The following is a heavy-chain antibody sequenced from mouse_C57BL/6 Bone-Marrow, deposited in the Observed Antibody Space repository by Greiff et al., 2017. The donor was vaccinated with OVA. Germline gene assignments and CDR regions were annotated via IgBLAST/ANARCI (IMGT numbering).Heavy chain of an antibody. CDR2: INPNNGGT. CDR1: GYTFTDYN. V-gene: IGHV1-22*01. D-gene: IGHD2-3*01. CDR3: ARARLVRPFFDY. Sequence: EVQLQQSGAELVKPGASVKMSCKASGYTFTDYNMHWVKQSHGKGLEWIGYINPNNGGTSYNQKFKGKATLTVDKSSSTAYMELRSLTSEDSAVYFWARARLVRPFFDYWGQGTTLTVSS. J-gene: IGHJ2*01.